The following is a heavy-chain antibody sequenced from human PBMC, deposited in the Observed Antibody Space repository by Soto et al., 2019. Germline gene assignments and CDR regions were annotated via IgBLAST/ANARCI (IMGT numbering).Heavy chain of an antibody. D-gene: IGHD3-10*01. CDR3: ARVNYYGSGNDYYHGMDV. J-gene: IGHJ6*02. V-gene: IGHV3-30-3*01. CDR1: GFTFSSYA. Sequence: QVQLVESGGGVVQPGRSLRLSCAASGFTFSSYAMHWVRQAPGKGLEWVAVISYDGSNKYYADSVKGRFTISRDNSKNTLYLQMNSLRAEDTAVYYCARVNYYGSGNDYYHGMDVWGHGTTVTVSS. CDR2: ISYDGSNK.